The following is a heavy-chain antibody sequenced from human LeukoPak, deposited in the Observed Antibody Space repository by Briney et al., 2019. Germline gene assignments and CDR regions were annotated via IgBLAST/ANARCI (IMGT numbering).Heavy chain of an antibody. CDR3: AKDAHYDILTGYYDY. J-gene: IGHJ4*02. CDR2: LSGSGAKT. Sequence: GGSLRLSCAASGFTFSSFAMSWVRQAPGKGLEWVSTLSGSGAKTYYADSVKGRFTVSRDTSKDTLYLQMNSLRAEDTALYYCAKDAHYDILTGYYDYWGQGTLVSV. CDR1: GFTFSSFA. D-gene: IGHD3-9*01. V-gene: IGHV3-23*01.